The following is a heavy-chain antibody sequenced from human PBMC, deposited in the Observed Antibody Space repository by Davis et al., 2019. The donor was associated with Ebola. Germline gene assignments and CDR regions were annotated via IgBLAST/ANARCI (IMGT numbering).Heavy chain of an antibody. J-gene: IGHJ6*02. Sequence: GESLKISCAASGFTFSDSAVHWVRQASGKGLEWVGRIRSKANSYATAYAASVKGRFTISRDDSKNTAYLQMNSLKTEDTAVYYCTTERGSGWYYYYYGMDVWGQGTTVTVSS. CDR2: IRSKANSYAT. CDR3: TTERGSGWYYYYYGMDV. V-gene: IGHV3-73*01. CDR1: GFTFSDSA. D-gene: IGHD6-19*01.